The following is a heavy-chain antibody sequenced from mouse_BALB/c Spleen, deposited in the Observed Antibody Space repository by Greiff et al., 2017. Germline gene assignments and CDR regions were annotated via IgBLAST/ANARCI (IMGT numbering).Heavy chain of an antibody. CDR2: IDPFNGGT. J-gene: IGHJ3*01. V-gene: IGHV1S135*01. CDR1: GYSFTSYY. Sequence: VQLQQSGPELMKPGASVKISCKASGYSFTSYYMHWVKQSHGKSLEWIGYIDPFNGGTSYNQKFKGKATSTVDKSSSTAYMHLSSLTSEDSAVYYCARSGSTMITPFAYWGQGTLVTVSA. D-gene: IGHD2-4*01. CDR3: ARSGSTMITPFAY.